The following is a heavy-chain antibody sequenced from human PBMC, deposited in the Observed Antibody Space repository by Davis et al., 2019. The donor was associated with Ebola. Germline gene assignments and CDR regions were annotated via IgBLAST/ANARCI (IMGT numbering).Heavy chain of an antibody. J-gene: IGHJ4*02. Sequence: GESLKISCAASGFTFSTYAMSWVRQAPGKGLEWVSAISGSGGSTYYADSVRGRFTISRDNSKNTLYLQMNSLRAEDTAVYYCARDLSYYDSSGSLVWGQGTLVTVSS. D-gene: IGHD3-22*01. CDR3: ARDLSYYDSSGSLV. V-gene: IGHV3-23*01. CDR2: ISGSGGST. CDR1: GFTFSTYA.